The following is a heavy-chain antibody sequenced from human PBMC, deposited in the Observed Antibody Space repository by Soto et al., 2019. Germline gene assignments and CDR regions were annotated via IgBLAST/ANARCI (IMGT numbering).Heavy chain of an antibody. D-gene: IGHD5-12*01. V-gene: IGHV3-21*01. Sequence: GGSLRLSCAASGFTFSTYTMNWVRQAPGKGLEWVSSIRSSSRHIYYADSVTGRVTISRDNAKNSLYLQMNSVRAEDTAMYYCARDQATNSVDDSVGYWGQGTLVTVSS. CDR2: IRSSSRHI. CDR1: GFTFSTYT. CDR3: ARDQATNSVDDSVGY. J-gene: IGHJ4*02.